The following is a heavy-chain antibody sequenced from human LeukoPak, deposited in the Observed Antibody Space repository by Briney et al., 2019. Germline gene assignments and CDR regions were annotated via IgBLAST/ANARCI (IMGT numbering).Heavy chain of an antibody. CDR3: ARHSPRRIAVAGTTWWFDP. V-gene: IGHV4-61*05. Sequence: SETLSLTCTVSGGSISSSNYCWSWIRQPPGKGLEWIGYICYSGTTNYNPSLKSRVTISVDRSKNQFSLKLISVTAADTAVYYCARHSPRRIAVAGTTWWFDPWGQGTLVTVSS. D-gene: IGHD6-19*01. J-gene: IGHJ5*01. CDR1: GGSISSSNYC. CDR2: ICYSGTT.